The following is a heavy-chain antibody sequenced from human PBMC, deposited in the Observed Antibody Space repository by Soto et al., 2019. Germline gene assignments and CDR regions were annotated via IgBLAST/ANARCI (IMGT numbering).Heavy chain of an antibody. Sequence: SETLSLTCSVSGASIRGGGYYWSWLRQSPGKGLEWIGHIYYTGSTFYSPSLKSRLTISLDTSKNQFSLDLRSVTAADTAMYYCARIEMASIKWGRGTLVTVSS. CDR1: GASIRGGGYY. V-gene: IGHV4-31*03. J-gene: IGHJ4*02. CDR2: IYYTGST. CDR3: ARIEMASIK.